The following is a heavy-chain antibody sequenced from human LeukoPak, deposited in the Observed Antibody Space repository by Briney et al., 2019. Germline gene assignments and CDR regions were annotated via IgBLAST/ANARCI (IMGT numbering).Heavy chain of an antibody. D-gene: IGHD3-22*01. V-gene: IGHV4-38-2*02. CDR2: IYHSGST. J-gene: IGHJ4*02. CDR3: ARGGSGYYPSDY. CDR1: GYSISSGYY. Sequence: SETLSLTCTVSGYSISSGYYWGWIRQPPGKGLEWIGSIYHSGSTNYNPSLKSRVTISVDTSKNQFSLKLSSVTAADTAVYYCARGGSGYYPSDYWGQGTLVTVSS.